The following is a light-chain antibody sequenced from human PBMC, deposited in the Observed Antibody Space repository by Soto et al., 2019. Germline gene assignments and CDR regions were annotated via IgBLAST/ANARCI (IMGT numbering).Light chain of an antibody. J-gene: IGKJ2*01. CDR1: QSVSGN. CDR3: QQHGTSPYT. Sequence: EIVMTQSPGTLSVSPGERATLSCRASQSVSGNLAWYQQRPGQAPRLLINGASTRVAGIPARFSASGSGTEFTLTISSLQSEDFAVYYCQQHGTSPYTFGQGTELRIK. V-gene: IGKV3-15*01. CDR2: GAS.